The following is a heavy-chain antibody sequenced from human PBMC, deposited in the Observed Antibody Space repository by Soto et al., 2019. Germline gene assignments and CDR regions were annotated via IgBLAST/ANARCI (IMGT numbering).Heavy chain of an antibody. CDR2: ISYDGSNK. Sequence: QVQLVESGGGVVQPGRSLRLSCAASGFTFSSYGMHWVRQAPGKGLEWVAGISYDGSNKYYADSVKGRFTISRDNSKNTLYLQMNSLRAEDTAVYYCAKDVPRATTVTDYWGQGTLVTVSS. D-gene: IGHD4-17*01. CDR3: AKDVPRATTVTDY. CDR1: GFTFSSYG. V-gene: IGHV3-30*18. J-gene: IGHJ4*02.